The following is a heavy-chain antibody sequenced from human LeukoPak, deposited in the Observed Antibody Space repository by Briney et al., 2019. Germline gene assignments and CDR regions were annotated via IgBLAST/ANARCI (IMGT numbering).Heavy chain of an antibody. CDR3: GRGTLYASDI. D-gene: IGHD3-10*01. Sequence: ASVKVSCKASGNTVSSYFIHWVRQAPGHGLEWTGIISPSGGTTSYAQEFQGRVTMTRDTSTSTVYMELSSLRSEDTAVYYCGRGTLYASDIWGQGTMVTVSS. J-gene: IGHJ3*02. CDR2: ISPSGGTT. CDR1: GNTVSSYF. V-gene: IGHV1-46*01.